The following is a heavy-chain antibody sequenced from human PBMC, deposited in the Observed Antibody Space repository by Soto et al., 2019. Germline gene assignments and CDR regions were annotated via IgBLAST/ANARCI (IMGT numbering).Heavy chain of an antibody. V-gene: IGHV1-18*01. J-gene: IGHJ3*02. CDR3: ARSETHLQVGGNPDDAFDI. CDR2: LIPYNGDR. CDR1: GYTFTSYG. D-gene: IGHD2-15*01. Sequence: ASVKVSCKASGYTFTSYGISWVRQAPGQGLEWMGLLIPYNGDRIYAQKFQGRVILTTDTSTSTAYMELRSLRSDDTAVYYCARSETHLQVGGNPDDAFDIWGQGTMVTVSS.